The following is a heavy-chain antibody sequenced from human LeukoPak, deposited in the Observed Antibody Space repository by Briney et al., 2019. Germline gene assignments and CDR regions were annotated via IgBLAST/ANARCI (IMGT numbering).Heavy chain of an antibody. CDR1: GFTFSSYG. V-gene: IGHV3-30*03. D-gene: IGHD6-13*01. CDR2: ISYDGSNK. CDR3: ARMAAAGKAGPSWFDP. Sequence: GGSLRLSCAASGFTFSSYGMHWVRQAPGKGLEWVAVISYDGSNKYYADSVKGRFTISRDNSKNTLYLQMNSLRAEDTAVYYCARMAAAGKAGPSWFDPWGQGTLVTVSS. J-gene: IGHJ5*02.